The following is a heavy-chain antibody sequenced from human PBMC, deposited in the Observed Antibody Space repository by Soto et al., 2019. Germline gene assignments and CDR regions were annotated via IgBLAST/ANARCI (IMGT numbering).Heavy chain of an antibody. CDR1: GYTFTSYG. CDR2: ISAHNDNT. D-gene: IGHD1-1*01. V-gene: IGHV1-18*01. Sequence: QVHLAQSGAEVRKPVASVKVSCKGSGYTFTSYGIAWVRQAPGQGLEWLGWISAHNDNTNYAQKVQGRVTVTRDTSTSTAYMELRNLRSYDTAVYYCARGRYGDYWGQGALVTVSS. CDR3: ARGRYGDY. J-gene: IGHJ4*02.